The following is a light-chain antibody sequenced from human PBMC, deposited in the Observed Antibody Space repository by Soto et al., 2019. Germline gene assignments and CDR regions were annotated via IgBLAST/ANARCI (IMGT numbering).Light chain of an antibody. CDR1: SSDVGGYNY. J-gene: IGLJ2*01. CDR2: DVS. CDR3: CSYAGSSLV. Sequence: QSVLTQPRSVSGSPGQSVTISCTGTSSDVGGYNYVSWYQQHSGKAPKLMIYDVSERPSGVPDRFSGSKSGNTASLTISGLQAEDEASYYCCSYAGSSLVFGGGTKVTVL. V-gene: IGLV2-11*02.